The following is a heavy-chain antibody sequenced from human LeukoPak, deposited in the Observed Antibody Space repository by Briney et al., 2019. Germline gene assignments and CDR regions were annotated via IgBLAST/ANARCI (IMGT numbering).Heavy chain of an antibody. CDR3: AKDVCSGGSCNSPYYFDD. Sequence: GGSLRLSCAASGFTFSSYAMSWVRQAPGKGLEWVSAISGSGGSTYYADSVKGRFTISRDNSMNALYLQMNSLRAEDTALYYCAKDVCSGGSCNSPYYFDDWGQGTLVTVSS. CDR1: GFTFSSYA. D-gene: IGHD2-15*01. V-gene: IGHV3-23*01. CDR2: ISGSGGST. J-gene: IGHJ4*02.